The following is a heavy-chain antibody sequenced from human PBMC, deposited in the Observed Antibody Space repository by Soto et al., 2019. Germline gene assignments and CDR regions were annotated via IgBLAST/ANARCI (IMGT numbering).Heavy chain of an antibody. V-gene: IGHV4-39*01. CDR3: ARVPDY. CDR2: IYHTGNA. CDR1: GDSISNSRFY. J-gene: IGHJ4*02. D-gene: IGHD2-2*01. Sequence: PSETLSLTCGVSGDSISNSRFYWAWIRQPPGEGLEWIGSIYHTGNAYYNPSLKSRVTISVDTSKNQFSLKVTSVTAADTALYYCARVPDYWGQGILVTVSS.